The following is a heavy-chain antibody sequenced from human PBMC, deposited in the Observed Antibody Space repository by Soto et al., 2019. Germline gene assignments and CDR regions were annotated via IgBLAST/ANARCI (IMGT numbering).Heavy chain of an antibody. D-gene: IGHD2-21*02. Sequence: GGSLSLSCAASGFTFSSYSMNWVRQAPGKGLEWVSSISSSSSYIYYADSVKGRFTISRDNAKNSLYLQMNSLRAEDTAVYYCGRERYCVSDTCNVGYDFEIWGQGTMVT. CDR1: GFTFSSYS. CDR2: ISSSSSYI. CDR3: GRERYCVSDTCNVGYDFEI. J-gene: IGHJ3*02. V-gene: IGHV3-21*01.